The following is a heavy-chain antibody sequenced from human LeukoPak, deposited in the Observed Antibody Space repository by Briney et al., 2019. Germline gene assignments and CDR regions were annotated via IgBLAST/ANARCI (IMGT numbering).Heavy chain of an antibody. CDR2: ISGSGGST. CDR1: GFTFSSYA. Sequence: SGGSLRLSCAASGFTFSSYAMSCVRQAPGKGLEWVSAISGSGGSTYYADSVKGRFTISRDNSKNTLYLQMNSLRAEDTAVYYCAKGVTVTTPYWFDPWGQGTLVTVSS. V-gene: IGHV3-23*01. CDR3: AKGVTVTTPYWFDP. J-gene: IGHJ5*02. D-gene: IGHD4-11*01.